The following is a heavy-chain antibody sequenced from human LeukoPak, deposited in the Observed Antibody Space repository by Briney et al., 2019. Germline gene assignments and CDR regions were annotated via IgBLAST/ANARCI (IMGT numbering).Heavy chain of an antibody. J-gene: IGHJ4*02. D-gene: IGHD1-7*01. V-gene: IGHV3-21*06. CDR3: ARDRANWNYIDH. CDR1: GFTFSSYS. Sequence: GGSLRLSRAASGFTFSSYSMNWVRQAPGKGLEWVSSISSSGYKIYYADSVKGRFTISRDNAKNSLNLQMNSLRAEDTAVYYCARDRANWNYIDHWGQGTLVTVSS. CDR2: ISSSGYKI.